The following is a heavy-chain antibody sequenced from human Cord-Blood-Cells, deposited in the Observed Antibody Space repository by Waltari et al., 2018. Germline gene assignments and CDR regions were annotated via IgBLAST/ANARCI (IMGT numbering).Heavy chain of an antibody. Sequence: GAEVKKPGASVKVSCKASGYTFTSYGIIWVRQAPVPRLEWMGWISAYNGNTNYAQKLQGRVTMTTDTSTSTAYMELRSLRSDDTAVYYCARDLIAVAGTGIYDYYYYYGMDVWGQGTTVTVSS. J-gene: IGHJ6*02. V-gene: IGHV1-18*01. D-gene: IGHD6-19*01. CDR2: ISAYNGNT. CDR3: ARDLIAVAGTGIYDYYYYYGMDV. CDR1: GYTFTSYG.